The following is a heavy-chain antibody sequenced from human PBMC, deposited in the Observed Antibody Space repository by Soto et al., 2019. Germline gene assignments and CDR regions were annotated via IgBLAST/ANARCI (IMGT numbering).Heavy chain of an antibody. CDR1: GFSFSVFT. CDR2: ISSSSSYI. CDR3: ARDPRGDRVYYYYGMDV. J-gene: IGHJ6*02. Sequence: GGSLRLSCAASGFSFSVFTMNWVRQAPGKGLEWVSPISSSSSYIYYADSLKGRFTISRDNAKNSVYLQMNSLRAEDTAVYYCARDPRGDRVYYYYGMDVWGQGTTVTVSS. D-gene: IGHD3-10*01. V-gene: IGHV3-21*01.